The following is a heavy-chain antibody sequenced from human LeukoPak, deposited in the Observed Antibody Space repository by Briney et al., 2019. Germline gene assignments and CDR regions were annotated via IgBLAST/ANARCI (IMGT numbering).Heavy chain of an antibody. V-gene: IGHV1-58*02. CDR3: AAGLAVAGTTVFDY. D-gene: IGHD6-19*01. CDR1: GFTFTSSA. J-gene: IGHJ4*02. CDR2: IVVGSGNT. Sequence: SVKVSCKASGFTFTSSAMQWVRQARGQRLEWIGWIVVGSGNTNYAQKFQERVTITRDMSTSTAYMELSSLRSEDTAVYYCAAGLAVAGTTVFDYWGQGTRVTVSS.